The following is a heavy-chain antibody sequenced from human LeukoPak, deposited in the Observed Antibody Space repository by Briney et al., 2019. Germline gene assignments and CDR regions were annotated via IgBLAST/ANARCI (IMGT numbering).Heavy chain of an antibody. CDR3: ARELPSSSSRGAFDY. V-gene: IGHV1-18*01. D-gene: IGHD6-13*01. J-gene: IGHJ4*02. CDR1: GYTFTSYG. CDR2: ISAYNGNT. Sequence: ASVKVSCKASGYTFTSYGISWVRQAPGQGLEWMGWISAYNGNTNYAQKLQGRVTMTTDTSTSTAYMELRSLRSEDTAVYYCARELPSSSSRGAFDYWGQGTLVTVSS.